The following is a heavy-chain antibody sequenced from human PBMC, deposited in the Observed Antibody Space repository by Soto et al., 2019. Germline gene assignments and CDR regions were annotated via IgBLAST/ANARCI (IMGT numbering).Heavy chain of an antibody. J-gene: IGHJ4*02. V-gene: IGHV3-30-3*01. Sequence: QVQLVESGGGVVQPGRSLRLSCAASGFTFSSHAMHWVRQAPGKGLEWVAFISYEGSNKYYADSVKGRFTISRDNSKNTLFLQMHSLRAEDTAVYYCARGLVEINYWGQGTLVTVTS. CDR3: ARGLVEINY. CDR2: ISYEGSNK. D-gene: IGHD3-9*01. CDR1: GFTFSSHA.